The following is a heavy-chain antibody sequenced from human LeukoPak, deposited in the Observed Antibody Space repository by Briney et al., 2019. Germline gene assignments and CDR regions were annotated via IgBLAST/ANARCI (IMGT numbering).Heavy chain of an antibody. CDR3: ASAPDYGGNSGAFDI. D-gene: IGHD4-23*01. Sequence: SVKVSCKASGGTFSSYAISWVRQAPGQGLEWMGGIIPIFGTANYAQKFQGRVTITADESTSTAYMELSRLRSDDTAVYYCASAPDYGGNSGAFDIWGQGTMVTVSS. V-gene: IGHV1-69*13. CDR1: GGTFSSYA. CDR2: IIPIFGTA. J-gene: IGHJ3*02.